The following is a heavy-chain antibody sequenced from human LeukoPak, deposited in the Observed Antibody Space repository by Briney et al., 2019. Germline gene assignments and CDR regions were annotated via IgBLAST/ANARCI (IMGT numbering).Heavy chain of an antibody. J-gene: IGHJ4*02. D-gene: IGHD1-26*01. Sequence: SETLSLTCTVSGGSISNTFYYWGWIRQPPGKGLEWIGEINHSGSTNYNPSLKSRVTISVDTSKNQFSLKLSSVTAADTAVYYCARRSSYRSDARGSEDYWGQGTLVTVSS. CDR2: INHSGST. CDR3: ARRSSYRSDARGSEDY. CDR1: GGSISNTFYY. V-gene: IGHV4-39*07.